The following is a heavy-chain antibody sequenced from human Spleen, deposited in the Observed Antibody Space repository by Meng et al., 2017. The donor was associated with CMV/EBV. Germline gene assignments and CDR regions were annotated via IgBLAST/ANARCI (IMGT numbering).Heavy chain of an antibody. CDR2: ISYDGSNK. CDR1: GFTFSSYA. Sequence: GGSLRLSCAASGFTFSSYAMHWVRQAPGKGLEWVAVISYDGSNKYYADSVKGRFTISRDNSKNTLYLQMNSLRAEDTALYYCARGVEYSSSGGFYFDCWGQGTLVTVSS. J-gene: IGHJ4*02. D-gene: IGHD6-6*01. CDR3: ARGVEYSSSGGFYFDC. V-gene: IGHV3-30-3*01.